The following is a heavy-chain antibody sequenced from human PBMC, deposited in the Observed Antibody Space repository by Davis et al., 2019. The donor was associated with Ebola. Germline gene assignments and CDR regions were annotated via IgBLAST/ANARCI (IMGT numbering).Heavy chain of an antibody. Sequence: PSETLSLTCTVSGGSISSHYWSWIRQPPGKGLEWIGYIYYSGSTDYNPSLKRRVTISLDTSKNQFSLKLSSVTAADTAVYYCARFTWCSSTSCYYYYGMDVWGQGTTVTVSS. CDR3: ARFTWCSSTSCYYYYGMDV. D-gene: IGHD2-2*01. J-gene: IGHJ6*02. CDR1: GGSISSHY. V-gene: IGHV4-59*11. CDR2: IYYSGST.